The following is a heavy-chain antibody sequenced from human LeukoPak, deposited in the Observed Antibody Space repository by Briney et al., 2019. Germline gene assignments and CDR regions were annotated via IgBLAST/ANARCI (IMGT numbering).Heavy chain of an antibody. V-gene: IGHV3-7*01. CDR3: ASSGSSGWYGNDYFDY. CDR2: IKQDGSEK. D-gene: IGHD6-19*01. Sequence: GGSLRLSCAASGFTFSSYWMSWVRQAPGKGLEWVANIKQDGSEKYYVDSVKGRFTISRDNAKNSLYLQMNSLRAEDTAVYYCASSGSSGWYGNDYFDYWGQGTLVTVSS. J-gene: IGHJ4*02. CDR1: GFTFSSYW.